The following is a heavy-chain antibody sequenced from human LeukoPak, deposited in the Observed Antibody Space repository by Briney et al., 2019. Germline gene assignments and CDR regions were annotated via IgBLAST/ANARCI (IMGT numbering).Heavy chain of an antibody. V-gene: IGHV3-30*03. D-gene: IGHD3-10*01. CDR2: ISYDGSNK. Sequence: GGSLRPSCAASGFTFSSYGMHWVRQAPGKGLEWVAVISYDGSNKYYADSVKGRFTISRDNAKNSLYLRMNSLRAEDTAVYYCARGLWFGELSYFDYWGQGTLVTVSS. J-gene: IGHJ4*02. CDR3: ARGLWFGELSYFDY. CDR1: GFTFSSYG.